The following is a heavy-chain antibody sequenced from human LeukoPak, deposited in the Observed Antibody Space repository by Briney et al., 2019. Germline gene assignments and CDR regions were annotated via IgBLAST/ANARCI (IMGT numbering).Heavy chain of an antibody. V-gene: IGHV1-2*02. J-gene: IGHJ4*02. CDR2: INPNSGGT. CDR3: ARDFYDYGWGSYRSTYYFDY. CDR1: GYTFTGYY. D-gene: IGHD3-16*02. Sequence: GASVKVSCKASGYTFTGYYMHWVRQAPGQGLEWMGWINPNSGGTKYAQNFQGRVTMTRDTSISTAYMELSRLRSDDTAVYYCARDFYDYGWGSYRSTYYFDYWGQGTLVTVSS.